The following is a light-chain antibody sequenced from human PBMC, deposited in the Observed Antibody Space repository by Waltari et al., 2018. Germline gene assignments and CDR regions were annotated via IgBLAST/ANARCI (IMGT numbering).Light chain of an antibody. Sequence: DIVMTQSPLSLPVTPGEPASSSCRSSQSLLHSHGNTYLDWYLQKPGQSPQLLIYLGSNRASGVPDRFSGSESGTDFTLKISRVEAEDVGVYYCMQALQTPLTFGGGTKVEIK. CDR3: MQALQTPLT. J-gene: IGKJ4*01. CDR2: LGS. V-gene: IGKV2-28*01. CDR1: QSLLHSHGNTY.